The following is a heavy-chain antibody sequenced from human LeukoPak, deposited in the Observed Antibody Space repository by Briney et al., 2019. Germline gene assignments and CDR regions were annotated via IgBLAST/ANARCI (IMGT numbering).Heavy chain of an antibody. V-gene: IGHV4-39*07. Sequence: PSETLSLTCTVSGGSISSSSYYWGWIRQPPGKGLEWIGSIYYSGSTYYNPSLKSRVTISVDTSKNQFSLKLSSVTAADTAVYYCARRVITFGGVIAKTLDYWGQGTLVTVSS. J-gene: IGHJ4*02. CDR1: GGSISSSSYY. CDR2: IYYSGST. D-gene: IGHD3-16*02. CDR3: ARRVITFGGVIAKTLDY.